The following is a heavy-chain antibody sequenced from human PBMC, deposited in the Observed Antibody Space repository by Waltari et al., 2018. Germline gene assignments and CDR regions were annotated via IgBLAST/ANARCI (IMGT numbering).Heavy chain of an antibody. V-gene: IGHV1-18*01. J-gene: IGHJ3*01. CDR1: GFTLPSYG. CDR2: IRVNTGDT. CDR3: ARNPNPFYYDSPCDL. D-gene: IGHD3-22*01. Sequence: VQLVQSESAVKKPGASVKVSCKTSGFTLPSYGFTWVRKAPGQGLEWIGWIRVNTGDTNDAQEFRDRVTMTTDTSTNTVYMELRTLRSDDTALYYCARNPNPFYYDSPCDLWGQGTELTVSS.